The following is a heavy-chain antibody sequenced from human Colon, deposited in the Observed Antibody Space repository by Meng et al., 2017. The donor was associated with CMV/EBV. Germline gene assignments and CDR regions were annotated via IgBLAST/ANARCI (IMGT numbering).Heavy chain of an antibody. CDR2: VYYSGST. D-gene: IGHD3-16*01. Sequence: SETLSLTCTVSGASVNSDNNYWSWIRQPPGKGLEFIGYVYYSGSTNYNPYFKGRVTISVDTSKNQFSLKLTSATAADTAVYYCTRGNSALWDNDHWGQGTLVTVSS. V-gene: IGHV4-61*01. CDR1: GASVNSDNNY. CDR3: TRGNSALWDNDH. J-gene: IGHJ4*02.